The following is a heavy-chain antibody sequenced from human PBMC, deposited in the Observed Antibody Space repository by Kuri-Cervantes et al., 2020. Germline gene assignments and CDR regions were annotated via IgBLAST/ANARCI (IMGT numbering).Heavy chain of an antibody. J-gene: IGHJ6*02. CDR3: ARPRLRPYYYGMDV. CDR1: GGSTSSSSYY. D-gene: IGHD4-17*01. CDR2: IYYSGST. V-gene: IGHV4-39*01. Sequence: SETLSLTCTVSGGSTSSSSYYWGWIRQPPGKGLEWIGSIYYSGSTYYNPSLKSRVTISVDTSKNQFSLKLSSVTAADTAVYYCARPRLRPYYYGMDVWGQGTTVTVSS.